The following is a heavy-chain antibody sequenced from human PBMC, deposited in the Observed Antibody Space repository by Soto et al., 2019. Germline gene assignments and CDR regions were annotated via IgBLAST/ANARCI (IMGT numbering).Heavy chain of an antibody. CDR3: AKEFQWELHAFDI. D-gene: IGHD1-26*01. J-gene: IGHJ3*02. CDR2: MGNDGITT. Sequence: VGSVRLSCAASGFTFSTYGMHWVRQAPGKGLEWVAVMGNDGITTFYADSVKGRFTISRGNSKNTLFLQMNSLRADDTAVYYCAKEFQWELHAFDIWGQGTMVTVSS. V-gene: IGHV3-30*02. CDR1: GFTFSTYG.